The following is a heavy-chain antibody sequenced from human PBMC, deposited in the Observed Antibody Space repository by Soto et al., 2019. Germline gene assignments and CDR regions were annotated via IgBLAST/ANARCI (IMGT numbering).Heavy chain of an antibody. D-gene: IGHD1-26*01. CDR1: GFTFSSYA. J-gene: IGHJ6*02. CDR2: ISYDGSNK. V-gene: IGHV3-30-3*01. CDR3: ARDSVHYGMDV. Sequence: GGSLRLSCAASGFTFSSYAMHWVRQAPGKGLEWVAVISYDGSNKYYADSVKGRFTISRDNSKNTLYLQMNSLRAEDTAVYYCARDSVHYGMDVWGQGTTVTVSS.